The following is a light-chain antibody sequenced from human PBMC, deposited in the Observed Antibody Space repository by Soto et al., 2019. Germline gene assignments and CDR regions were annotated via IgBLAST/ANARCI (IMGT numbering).Light chain of an antibody. CDR3: QHYGSSRT. V-gene: IGKV3-20*01. CDR2: GAS. Sequence: EIVLTQSPGTLSLSPGERATLSCRASQSVSSSLAWYQQKPGQAPRLLIYGASSRATGIPDRFSGSGSGPDFTLTISRLEPEDFAVYFCQHYGSSRTFGQGTKVE. J-gene: IGKJ1*01. CDR1: QSVSSS.